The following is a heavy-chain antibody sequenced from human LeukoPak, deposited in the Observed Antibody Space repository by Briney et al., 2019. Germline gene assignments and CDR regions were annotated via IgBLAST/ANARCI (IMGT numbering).Heavy chain of an antibody. Sequence: GGSLRLSCAVSGFTFSNYNMNWVRQAPGKGLEWVSYISSSSYYIYYADSVKGRFTISRDNAKNSLYLQMNSLRAEDTAVYFCAREELIGLSPSGSPSYWGQGTPVTVSS. CDR1: GFTFSNYN. CDR2: ISSSSYYI. D-gene: IGHD1-26*01. J-gene: IGHJ4*02. CDR3: AREELIGLSPSGSPSY. V-gene: IGHV3-21*01.